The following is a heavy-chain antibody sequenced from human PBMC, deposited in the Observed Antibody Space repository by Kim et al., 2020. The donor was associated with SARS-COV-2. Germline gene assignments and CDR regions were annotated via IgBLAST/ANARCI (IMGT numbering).Heavy chain of an antibody. J-gene: IGHJ3*02. CDR2: ISADNGET. V-gene: IGHV1-18*04. Sequence: ASVKVSCKASGYTFTSYGLSWVRQAPGQGLEWMGWISADNGETNYAQRLQGRVTVTTDTSTSTAYMELRSLRSDDTAVYYCARDLIYYGSGQWDDTFDIW. CDR3: ARDLIYYGSGQWDDTFDI. D-gene: IGHD3-10*01. CDR1: GYTFTSYG.